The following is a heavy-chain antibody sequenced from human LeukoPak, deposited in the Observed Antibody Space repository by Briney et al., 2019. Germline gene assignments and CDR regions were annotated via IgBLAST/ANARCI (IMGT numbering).Heavy chain of an antibody. J-gene: IGHJ4*02. CDR3: AREGGGSSWYSYFDY. CDR2: ISSSSSTI. CDR1: GFTFSSYE. V-gene: IGHV3-48*02. Sequence: GGSLRLSCAASGFTFSSYEMNWVRQAPGKGLEWVSYISSSSSTIYYADSVKGRFTISRDNAKNSLYPQMNSLRDEDTAVYYCAREGGGSSWYSYFDYWGQGTLVTVSS. D-gene: IGHD6-13*01.